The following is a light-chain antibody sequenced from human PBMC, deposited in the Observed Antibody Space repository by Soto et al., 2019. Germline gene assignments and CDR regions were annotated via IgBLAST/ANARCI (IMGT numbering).Light chain of an antibody. CDR2: VAS. V-gene: IGKV1-16*02. CDR1: QDISNH. J-gene: IGKJ4*01. CDR3: QQYNSYPVT. Sequence: DIQMTQSPSSLSASVGDTVTLTCRASQDISNHLTWFQQKPGKAPESLIYVASSFQGGVPSKFSDSESGTDFTLTINSLQPEDFATYYCQQYNSYPVTFGGGTKVEI.